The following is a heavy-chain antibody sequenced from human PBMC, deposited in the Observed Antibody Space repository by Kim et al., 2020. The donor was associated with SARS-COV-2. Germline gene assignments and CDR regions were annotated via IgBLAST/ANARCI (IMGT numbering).Heavy chain of an antibody. J-gene: IGHJ4*02. CDR2: INGGGTKT. Sequence: GGSLRLSCAASGFVISSYSMNWVRQAPGKGLEWISDINGGGTKTYYADSVKGRFTISRDNSANTLYLQMNSLRADDTAVYYCVKKYRGWFDYWGQGTLVTVSS. CDR3: VKKYRGWFDY. D-gene: IGHD6-19*01. V-gene: IGHV3-23*01. CDR1: GFVISSYS.